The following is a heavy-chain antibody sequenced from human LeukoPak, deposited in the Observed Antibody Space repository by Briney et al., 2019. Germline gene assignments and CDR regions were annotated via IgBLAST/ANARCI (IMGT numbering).Heavy chain of an antibody. CDR2: LSPKNGDT. CDR1: GYTFTDYF. CDR3: TRDEPVYNSVWKQTNWFDP. V-gene: IGHV1-2*02. J-gene: IGHJ5*02. D-gene: IGHD6-19*01. Sequence: ASVKVSCKASGYTFTDYFIHWVRQAPGQGLEWMGWLSPKNGDTKYAQSFQGRVTMTRDTSINTVYMELRGLRSDDTAVYYCTRDEPVYNSVWKQTNWFDPWGQGTLVTVSS.